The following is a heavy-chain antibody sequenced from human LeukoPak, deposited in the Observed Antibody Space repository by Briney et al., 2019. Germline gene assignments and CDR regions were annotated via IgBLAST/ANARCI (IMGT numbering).Heavy chain of an antibody. CDR3: AKSLLVVVVAAKGGFDY. J-gene: IGHJ4*02. D-gene: IGHD2-15*01. CDR1: GFTFSSYA. Sequence: GGSLRLSCAASGFTFSSYAMSWVRQAPGKGLEWVSGISASGGSTYYADSVKGRFTISRDNSKNTLYLQMNSLRAEDTAVYYCAKSLLVVVVAAKGGFDYWGQGTLVTVSS. V-gene: IGHV3-23*01. CDR2: ISASGGST.